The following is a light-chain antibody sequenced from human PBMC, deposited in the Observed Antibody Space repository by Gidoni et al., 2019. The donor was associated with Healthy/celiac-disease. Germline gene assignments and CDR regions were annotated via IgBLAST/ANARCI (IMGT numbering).Light chain of an antibody. CDR3: QQRSNWPLT. Sequence: EIVLTQSPATLSLSPGERATLSCRACQSVSSYLAWYQQKPGQAPRLLIYDASNRATGIPARFSGGGSGTDFTLTISSLGPEDFAVYYCQQRSNWPLTFGGGTKVEIK. J-gene: IGKJ4*01. CDR2: DAS. V-gene: IGKV3-11*01. CDR1: QSVSSY.